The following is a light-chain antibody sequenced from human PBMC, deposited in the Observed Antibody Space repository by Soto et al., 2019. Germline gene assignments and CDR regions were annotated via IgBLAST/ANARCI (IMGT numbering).Light chain of an antibody. CDR3: QHYNSYSEA. J-gene: IGKJ1*01. CDR2: GAS. V-gene: IGKV3-20*01. CDR1: QFVRDYY. Sequence: ETVLTQSPGTLSLSPGERATLSCRASQFVRDYYLAWYQQKPGQAPRLLIYGASRRATGIPDRFSGSGSGTDFTLTISSLQPDDFATYYCQHYNSYSEAFGQGTKVELK.